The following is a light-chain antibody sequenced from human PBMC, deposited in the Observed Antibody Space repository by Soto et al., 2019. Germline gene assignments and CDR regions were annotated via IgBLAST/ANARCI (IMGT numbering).Light chain of an antibody. J-gene: IGLJ1*01. CDR1: SSDFGGYKY. V-gene: IGLV2-14*01. Sequence: QSVLTQPASVSGSPGQSITISCTGTSSDFGGYKYVSWYQQHPGKAPKLMIYDVTKRPSGVSNRFSGSKSGNTASLTISGLQAEDEADYYCSSYAGSSTLYVFGPGTKVTVL. CDR3: SSYAGSSTLYV. CDR2: DVT.